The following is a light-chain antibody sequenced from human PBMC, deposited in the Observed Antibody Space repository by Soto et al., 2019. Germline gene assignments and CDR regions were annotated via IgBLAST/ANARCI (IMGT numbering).Light chain of an antibody. V-gene: IGKV1-39*01. J-gene: IGKJ2*01. CDR1: PSIGSY. Sequence: DVKLTQSPSSLYASVGDTVTITCRASPSIGSYLNWYQHKPGSAPKLLVFAADTLKSGVPSRFSGSGFNREFTLTVTSLQPDDFATYYCQQNYNVPYTCGQGTRLE. CDR2: AAD. CDR3: QQNYNVPYT.